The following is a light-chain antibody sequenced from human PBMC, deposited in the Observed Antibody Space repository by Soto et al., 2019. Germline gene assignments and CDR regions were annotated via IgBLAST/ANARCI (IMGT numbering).Light chain of an antibody. V-gene: IGLV2-8*01. Sequence: QSALTQPPSASGSPGQSVTISCTGTSSDVGAYNYVSWYQQHAGKAPKLVIYEVTKRPSGVPDRFPGSKSTNTASLSVSGLQAEEEADYYCSSFASSNTWVFGGGTKLTVL. CDR2: EVT. CDR3: SSFASSNTWV. CDR1: SSDVGAYNY. J-gene: IGLJ3*02.